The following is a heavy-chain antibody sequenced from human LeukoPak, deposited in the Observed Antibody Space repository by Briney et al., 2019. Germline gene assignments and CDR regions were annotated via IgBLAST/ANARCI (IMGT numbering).Heavy chain of an antibody. CDR3: ARDGFCDF. V-gene: IGHV3-48*01. CDR1: GFTFNTFS. Sequence: GGSLRLSCAASGFTFNTFSMNWVRQAPGEGLEWVAYISSNGSTTYYADSMKGRFTISRDNAKNLLYLQMDNLRAEDTAVYYCARDGFCDFWGQGTLVTVSS. CDR2: ISSNGSTT. D-gene: IGHD3-3*01. J-gene: IGHJ4*02.